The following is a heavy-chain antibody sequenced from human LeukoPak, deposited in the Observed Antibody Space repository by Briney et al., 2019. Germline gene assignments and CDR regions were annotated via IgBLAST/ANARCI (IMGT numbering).Heavy chain of an antibody. D-gene: IGHD2-2*01. CDR1: GFTFSSYS. J-gene: IGHJ4*02. CDR3: ARNLIVVVPAAMALAFDY. CDR2: ISYDGSNK. V-gene: IGHV3-30*03. Sequence: GGSLRLSCAASGFTFSSYSMNWVRQAPGKGLEWVAVISYDGSNKYYADSVKGRFTISRDNSKNTLYLQMNSLRAEDTAVYYCARNLIVVVPAAMALAFDYWGQGTLVTVSS.